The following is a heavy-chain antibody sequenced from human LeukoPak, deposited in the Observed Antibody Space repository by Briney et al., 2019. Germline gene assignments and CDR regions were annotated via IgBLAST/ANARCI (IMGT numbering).Heavy chain of an antibody. D-gene: IGHD1-26*01. CDR1: GFTFSSYG. CDR3: ARLGAAWSLDY. CDR2: IWYDGSNK. Sequence: GRSLRLSCAASGFTFSSYGMHWVRQAPGKGLEWVAVIWYDGSNKYYADSVKGRFTISRDNSKNTPYLQMNSLRAGDTAVYYCARLGAAWSLDYWGQGTLVTVSS. V-gene: IGHV3-33*08. J-gene: IGHJ4*02.